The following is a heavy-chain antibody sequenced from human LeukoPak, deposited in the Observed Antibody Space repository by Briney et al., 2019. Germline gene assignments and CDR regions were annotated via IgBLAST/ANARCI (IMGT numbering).Heavy chain of an antibody. J-gene: IGHJ3*02. Sequence: ASVKVSCKASGYTFTGYYMRWVRQAPGQGLEWMGITNPSGGSTSYAQKFQGRVTMTRDTSTSTVYMELSSLRSEDTAVYYCSRWDDAFDIWGQGTMVTVSS. CDR2: TNPSGGST. CDR1: GYTFTGYY. CDR3: SRWDDAFDI. V-gene: IGHV1-46*01. D-gene: IGHD1-26*01.